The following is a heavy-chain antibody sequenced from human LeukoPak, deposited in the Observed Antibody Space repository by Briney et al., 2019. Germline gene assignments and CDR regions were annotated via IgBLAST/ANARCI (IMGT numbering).Heavy chain of an antibody. V-gene: IGHV3-53*01. Sequence: PGGSLRLSCAASGFTFSSNYMSWVRQAPGKGLEWVSVIYSGGSTYYSDSVKGRFTISRDNSKNMLYLQMNSLRAEDTAVYYCARGWDLATVVVITGTFDYWGQGTLVTVSS. J-gene: IGHJ4*02. CDR3: ARGWDLATVVVITGTFDY. CDR1: GFTFSSNY. CDR2: IYSGGST. D-gene: IGHD3-22*01.